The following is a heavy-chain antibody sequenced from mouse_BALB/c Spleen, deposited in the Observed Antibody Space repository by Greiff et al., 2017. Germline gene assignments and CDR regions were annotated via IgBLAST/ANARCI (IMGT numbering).Heavy chain of an antibody. CDR3: ARSLNYYGSRYWYFDV. J-gene: IGHJ1*01. V-gene: IGHV1-69*01. CDR1: GYTFTDYW. CDR2: IDTSDSYT. Sequence: QVQLKQPGAELVMPGASVKMSCKASGYTFTDYWMHWVKQRPGQGLEWIGAIDTSDSYTSYNQKFKGKATLTVDESSSTAYMQLSSLTSEDSAVYYCARSLNYYGSRYWYFDVWGAGTTVTVSS. D-gene: IGHD1-1*01.